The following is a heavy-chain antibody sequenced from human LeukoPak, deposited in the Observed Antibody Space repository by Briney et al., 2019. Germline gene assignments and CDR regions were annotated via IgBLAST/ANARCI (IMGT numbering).Heavy chain of an antibody. CDR1: GGSIRSNGHF. CDR3: ARAPYYHDSSGYYYGQFDY. V-gene: IGHV4-61*08. D-gene: IGHD3-22*01. Sequence: PSETLSLTCTVSGGSIRSNGHFWSWIRQPPGKGLEWIGYIYYTGSTNYNPSLKSRVTISVDTSKNQFSLKLNSVTAADTAVYYCARAPYYHDSSGYYYGQFDYWGQGTLVTVSS. J-gene: IGHJ4*02. CDR2: IYYTGST.